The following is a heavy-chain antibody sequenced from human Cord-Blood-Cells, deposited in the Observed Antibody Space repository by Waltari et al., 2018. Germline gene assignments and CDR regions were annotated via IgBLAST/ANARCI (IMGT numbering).Heavy chain of an antibody. CDR1: GGSFSGYY. CDR2: INHSGST. J-gene: IGHJ4*02. V-gene: IGHV4-34*01. Sequence: QVQLQQWGAGLLKPSETLSLTCAVYGGSFSGYYWSWIRQPPGKGLEWSGEINHSGSTNDTPSLKSRVTISVETSKNQFSLKLSSVTAADTAVYYCARLSSWGYYWGQGTLVTVSS. CDR3: ARLSSWGYY. D-gene: IGHD7-27*01.